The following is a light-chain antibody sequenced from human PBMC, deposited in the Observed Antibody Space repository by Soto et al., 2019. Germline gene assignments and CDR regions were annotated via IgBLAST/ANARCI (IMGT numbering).Light chain of an antibody. Sequence: QSVLTQPASVSGSPGQSITISCTGTSSDIGGYNYVSWYQQHPGKATKLMIYDVSNRPSGVSNRVSGSKSGNTASLTISGLQAEDEADYYCTSYTSSTTLVFGGGTKLTVL. CDR1: SSDIGGYNY. J-gene: IGLJ2*01. CDR3: TSYTSSTTLV. V-gene: IGLV2-14*03. CDR2: DVS.